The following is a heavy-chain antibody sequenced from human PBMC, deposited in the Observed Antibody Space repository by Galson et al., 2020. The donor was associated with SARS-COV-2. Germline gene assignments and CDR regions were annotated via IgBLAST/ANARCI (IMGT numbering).Heavy chain of an antibody. D-gene: IGHD5-12*01. CDR3: AAGGYTGSDSNALDS. CDR1: GFTFARSA. V-gene: IGHV1-58*02. CDR2: IVPGTGNT. Sequence: SVKVSCKTSGFTFARSAMHWVRQARGQRLEWIGWIVPGTGNTNYAPKFQERVTITSDMSASTAYMELSSLRSEDTAVYYWAAGGYTGSDSNALDSWGQGTLVTVAS. J-gene: IGHJ4*02.